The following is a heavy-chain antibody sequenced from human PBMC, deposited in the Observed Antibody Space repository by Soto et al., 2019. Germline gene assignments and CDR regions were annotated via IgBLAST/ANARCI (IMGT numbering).Heavy chain of an antibody. V-gene: IGHV4-31*03. CDR3: ARAVAVAGENESFDY. CDR1: GGSISSGGYY. CDR2: IDYSGST. D-gene: IGHD6-19*01. J-gene: IGHJ4*02. Sequence: QVQLQESGPGLVKPSQTLSLTCTVSGGSISSGGYYWSWIRQHPGKGLEWIGYIDYSGSTYYNPSLKSRVTIAVYTSKSQFALKLSSVTAADTAVYYCARAVAVAGENESFDYWGQGTLVTVSS.